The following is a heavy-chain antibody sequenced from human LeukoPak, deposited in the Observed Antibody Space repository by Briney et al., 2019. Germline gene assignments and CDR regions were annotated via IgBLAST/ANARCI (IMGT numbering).Heavy chain of an antibody. CDR3: ASLATGLAVANIIFDY. J-gene: IGHJ4*02. CDR1: GGTFNRYA. V-gene: IGHV1-69*04. CDR2: IIPIVGIP. D-gene: IGHD6-19*01. Sequence: GASVKVSCKATGGTFNRYAISWVRQAPGQGLEWMGRIIPIVGIPNNAQKFQGRVTITADKSTSTSYMELSSLRSEDTAVYFCASLATGLAVANIIFDYWGQGTLVTVSS.